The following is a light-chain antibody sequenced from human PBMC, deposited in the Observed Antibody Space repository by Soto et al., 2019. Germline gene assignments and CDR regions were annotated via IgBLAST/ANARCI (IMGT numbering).Light chain of an antibody. Sequence: EIVLTQSPGTLSLSPGERATLSCRASQTINNNYLAWYQQKPGQTPRLLISFASSRATGIPYRFSGSGSGTDFTLIISRLEPEDFAVYYCQQYGSSPQTFGQGTKVEIK. CDR3: QQYGSSPQT. CDR1: QTINNNY. J-gene: IGKJ1*01. V-gene: IGKV3-20*01. CDR2: FAS.